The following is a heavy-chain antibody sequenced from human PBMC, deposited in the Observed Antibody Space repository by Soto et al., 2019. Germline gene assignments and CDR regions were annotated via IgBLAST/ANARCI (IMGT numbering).Heavy chain of an antibody. V-gene: IGHV1-24*01. CDR3: ATGHLRITIFGVVTPKYFQH. D-gene: IGHD3-3*01. CDR2: FDPEDGET. J-gene: IGHJ1*01. CDR1: GYTLTELS. Sequence: GASVKVSCKVSGYTLTELSMHWVRQAPGKGLEWMGGFDPEDGETIYAQKFQGRVTMTEDTSTDTAYMELSSLRSEDTAVYYCATGHLRITIFGVVTPKYFQHWGQGTLVTVSS.